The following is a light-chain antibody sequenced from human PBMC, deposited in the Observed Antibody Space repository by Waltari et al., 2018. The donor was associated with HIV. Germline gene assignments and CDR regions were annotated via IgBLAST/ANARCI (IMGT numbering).Light chain of an antibody. Sequence: EIVLTQSPGTLSLSPGERATLSCRASQSVTSNYLAWYQEKPGQAPRLLIYGASSRATGIPDRFSGSGSGTDFTLSISRLEPEDFAVYYCQQYGSPPLTFGPGTKVDI. CDR1: QSVTSNY. V-gene: IGKV3-20*01. CDR2: GAS. J-gene: IGKJ3*01. CDR3: QQYGSPPLT.